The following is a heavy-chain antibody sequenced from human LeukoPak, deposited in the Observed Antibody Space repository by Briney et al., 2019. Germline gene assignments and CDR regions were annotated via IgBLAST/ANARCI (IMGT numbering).Heavy chain of an antibody. CDR2: TYYRSKWYN. CDR1: GDSVSSNSAA. V-gene: IGHV6-1*01. CDR3: ARDGYIVATISLNYYYYGMDV. J-gene: IGHJ6*02. Sequence: SQTLSLTCAISGDSVSSNSAAWNWIRQSPSRGLEWLGRTYYRSKWYNDYAVSVKSRITINPDTSKNQFSLQLNSVTPEDTAVYYCARDGYIVATISLNYYYYGMDVWGQGTTVTVSS. D-gene: IGHD5-12*01.